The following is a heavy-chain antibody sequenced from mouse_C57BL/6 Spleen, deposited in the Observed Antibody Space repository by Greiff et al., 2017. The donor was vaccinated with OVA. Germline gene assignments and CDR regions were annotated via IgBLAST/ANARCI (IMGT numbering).Heavy chain of an antibody. D-gene: IGHD1-1*01. Sequence: EVKVVESGGGLVQPKGSLKLSCAASGFSFNTYAMNWVRQAPGKGLEWVARIRSKSNNYATYYADSVKDRFTISRDDSESMLYLQMNNLKTEDTAMYYCVRQGYYGSSYDWYFDVWGTGTTVTVSS. CDR2: IRSKSNNYAT. CDR3: VRQGYYGSSYDWYFDV. CDR1: GFSFNTYA. V-gene: IGHV10-1*01. J-gene: IGHJ1*03.